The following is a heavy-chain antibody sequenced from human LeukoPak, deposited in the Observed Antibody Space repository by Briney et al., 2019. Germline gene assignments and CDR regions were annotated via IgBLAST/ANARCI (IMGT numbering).Heavy chain of an antibody. CDR3: TRLGTRDGYKVAY. V-gene: IGHV3-73*01. J-gene: IGHJ4*02. D-gene: IGHD5-24*01. CDR2: IRSKPNNYAT. CDR1: GFTFSGST. Sequence: TGGSLRLSCAASGFTFSGSTMHWVRQASGKGLEWVGRIRSKPNNYATEYAASVKGRFTISRDDSKNTAYLQMTSLQTEDTAVYYCTRLGTRDGYKVAYWGQGTLVTISS.